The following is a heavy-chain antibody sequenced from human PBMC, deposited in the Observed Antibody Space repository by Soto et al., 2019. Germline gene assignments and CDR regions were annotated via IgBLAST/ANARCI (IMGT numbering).Heavy chain of an antibody. V-gene: IGHV3-30*18. D-gene: IGHD2-15*01. Sequence: QVHLVESGGGVVQPGRSLRLSCAASGFTFSSYGMHWVRQAPGKVLEWVAAISYDGSNKFYADSVKGRFTISTDNSKNTLYLQMNILRAEATAVYFCANVRTTGLVLSTDLDYWGQGTLVTVSS. CDR1: GFTFSSYG. CDR3: ANVRTTGLVLSTDLDY. J-gene: IGHJ4*02. CDR2: ISYDGSNK.